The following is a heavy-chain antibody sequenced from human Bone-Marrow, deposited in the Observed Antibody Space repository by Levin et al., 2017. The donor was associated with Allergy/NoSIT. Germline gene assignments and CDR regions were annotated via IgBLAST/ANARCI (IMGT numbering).Heavy chain of an antibody. Sequence: PGESLKISCSASGFNFSSYWMHWVRQAPGKGLVWVSRINRDGSSTSYADSVKGRFTISIDNANNTLYLHMNSLRAEDTSVYYCARDRVTKDWYFDVWSGGTLVTVSS. J-gene: IGHJ2*01. V-gene: IGHV3-74*01. CDR3: ARDRVTKDWYFDV. CDR1: GFNFSSYW. D-gene: IGHD4-17*01. CDR2: INRDGSST.